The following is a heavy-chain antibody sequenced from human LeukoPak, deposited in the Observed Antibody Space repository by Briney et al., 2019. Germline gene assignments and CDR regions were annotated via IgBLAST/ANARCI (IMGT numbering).Heavy chain of an antibody. CDR2: IKSDGST. CDR1: GFTFIIYW. CDR3: AGTPSEIGGYYPEYFRH. J-gene: IGHJ1*01. D-gene: IGHD3-22*01. Sequence: GGSLRLSCAASGFTFIIYWVHWVRQAPGKGLVWVSRIKSDGSTNYADSVKGRFTISRDNAKNTVSLQMNSLRDEDTGVYYCAGTPSEIGGYYPEYFRHWGQGTLVTVSS. V-gene: IGHV3-74*01.